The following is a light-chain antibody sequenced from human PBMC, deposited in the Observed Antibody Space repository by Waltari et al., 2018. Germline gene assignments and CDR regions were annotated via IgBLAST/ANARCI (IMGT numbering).Light chain of an antibody. CDR2: DVV. Sequence: QSALTQPRSVSGSPGQSFIIYCSGTSNDIGASHFVSWYRQYPGKAPKLIIYDVVQRPSGVPHRFSASKSGNTASLNISGLQVEDEATYFCCSTSGRSNSVLFGGGTELTVL. J-gene: IGLJ2*01. CDR3: CSTSGRSNSVL. V-gene: IGLV2-11*01. CDR1: SNDIGASHF.